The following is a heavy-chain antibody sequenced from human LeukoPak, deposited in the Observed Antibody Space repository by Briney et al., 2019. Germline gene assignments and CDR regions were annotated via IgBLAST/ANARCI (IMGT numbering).Heavy chain of an antibody. D-gene: IGHD3-9*01. CDR3: ARVFYFDWLLFDY. V-gene: IGHV3-66*01. CDR1: GFTVSSNY. Sequence: GGSLRLSCAASGFTVSSNYMSWVRQAPGKGLERVSVIYSGGSTYYADSVKGRFTISRDNSKNTLYLQMNSLRAEDTAVYYCARVFYFDWLLFDYWGQGTLVTVSS. J-gene: IGHJ4*02. CDR2: IYSGGST.